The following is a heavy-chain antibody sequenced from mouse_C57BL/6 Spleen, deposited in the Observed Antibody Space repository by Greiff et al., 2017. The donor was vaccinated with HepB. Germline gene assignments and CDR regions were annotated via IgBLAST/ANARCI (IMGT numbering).Heavy chain of an antibody. V-gene: IGHV1-26*01. CDR3: ARCGYDWYFDV. CDR1: GYTFTDYY. CDR2: INPNNGGT. D-gene: IGHD2-2*01. J-gene: IGHJ1*03. Sequence: VQLQQSGPELVKPGASVKISCKASGYTFTDYYMNWVKQSHGKSLEWIGDINPNNGGTSYNQKFKGKATLTVDKSSSTAYMELRSLTSEDSAVYYCARCGYDWYFDVWGTGTTVTVSS.